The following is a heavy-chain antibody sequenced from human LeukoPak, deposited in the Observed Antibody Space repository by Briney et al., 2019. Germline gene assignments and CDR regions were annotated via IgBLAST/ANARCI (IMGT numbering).Heavy chain of an antibody. CDR3: AISEIDY. D-gene: IGHD6-25*01. CDR2: ISWNSGSI. V-gene: IGHV3-9*01. CDR1: GFTFDDYA. Sequence: SGGSLRLSCAASGFTFDDYAMHWVRQAPGKGREWVSGISWNSGSIGYADSVKGRFTISRDNAKNSLYLQMNSLRAEDTALYYCAISEIDYWGQGTLVTVSS. J-gene: IGHJ4*02.